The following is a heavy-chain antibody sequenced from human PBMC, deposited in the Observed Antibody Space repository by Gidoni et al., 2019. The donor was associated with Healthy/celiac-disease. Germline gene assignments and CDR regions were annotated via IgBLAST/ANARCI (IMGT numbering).Heavy chain of an antibody. D-gene: IGHD6-6*01. J-gene: IGHJ2*01. CDR2: IRYDGSNK. V-gene: IGHV3-30*02. CDR1: GFPFISYG. CDR3: AKDLGPYSSSLRLSLVFDL. Sequence: QVQLVESGGGVVQPGGSLRLSCAASGFPFISYGMHWVRQAPGKGLEWVAFIRYDGSNKYYADSVKGRFTISRDNSKNTLYLQMNSLRAEDTAVYYCAKDLGPYSSSLRLSLVFDLWGRGTLVTVSS.